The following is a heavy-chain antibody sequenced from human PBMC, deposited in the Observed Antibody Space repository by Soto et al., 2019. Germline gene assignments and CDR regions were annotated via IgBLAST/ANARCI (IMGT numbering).Heavy chain of an antibody. J-gene: IGHJ3*02. CDR1: GGTFSSYA. V-gene: IGHV1-69*06. CDR3: ARVYGSGSYDAFDI. D-gene: IGHD3-10*01. Sequence: QVQLVQSGAEVKKPGSAVKVSCKASGGTFSSYAISWVRQAPGQGLEWRGGIIPIFGTANYAQKFQGRVTITADKSTSTAYMEVSSLRSEETAVYYCARVYGSGSYDAFDIWGQGTMVTVSS. CDR2: IIPIFGTA.